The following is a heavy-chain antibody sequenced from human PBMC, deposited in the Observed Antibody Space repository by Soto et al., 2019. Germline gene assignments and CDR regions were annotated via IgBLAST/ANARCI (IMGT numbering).Heavy chain of an antibody. CDR1: GYTFTGYY. CDR3: ARENDGPQWLAPKRAFDI. Sequence: ASVKVSCKASGYTFTGYYMHWVRQAPGQGLEWMGWINPNSGGTNYAQKFQGWVTMTRDTSISTAYMELSRLRSDDTAVYYCARENDGPQWLAPKRAFDIWGQGTMVTVSS. D-gene: IGHD6-19*01. J-gene: IGHJ3*02. V-gene: IGHV1-2*04. CDR2: INPNSGGT.